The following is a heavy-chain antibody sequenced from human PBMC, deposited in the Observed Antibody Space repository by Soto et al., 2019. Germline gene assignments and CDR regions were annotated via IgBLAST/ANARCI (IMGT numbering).Heavy chain of an antibody. CDR3: ASLPPVYKGMDV. V-gene: IGHV3-33*01. CDR2: IWYDGSNK. Sequence: QVQLVESGGGVVQPGRSLRLSCAASGFTFSSYGMNWVRQAPGKGLEWVAVIWYDGSNKYYADSVKGRFTISRDNSKNPLYLQITGLRAEDRGVYSCASLPPVYKGMDVWGQGPTFTVSS. J-gene: IGHJ6*02. CDR1: GFTFSSYG.